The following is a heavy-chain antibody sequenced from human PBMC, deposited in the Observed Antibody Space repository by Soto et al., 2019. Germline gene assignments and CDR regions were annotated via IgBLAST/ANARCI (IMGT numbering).Heavy chain of an antibody. D-gene: IGHD4-17*01. V-gene: IGHV5-51*01. Sequence: PGESLKISCKGSGYSFTRYWIAWVRQMPGKGLEWMGIIYPGDSDTRYSPSFQGQVTISADKSISTAYLQWSSLKASDTAMYYCARPSTTVTNDDAFDIWGQGTMVTVSS. CDR2: IYPGDSDT. J-gene: IGHJ3*02. CDR3: ARPSTTVTNDDAFDI. CDR1: GYSFTRYW.